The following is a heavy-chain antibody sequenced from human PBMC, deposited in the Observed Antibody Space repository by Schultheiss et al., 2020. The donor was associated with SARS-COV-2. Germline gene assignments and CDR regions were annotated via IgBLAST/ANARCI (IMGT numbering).Heavy chain of an antibody. Sequence: SETLSLTCTVSGGSISSYYWSWIRQPPGKGLEWIGYIYYSGSTYYNPSLKSRVTMSVDTSKNQFSLKLSSVTAADTAVYYCARDISRSLAFDIWGQGTMVTVSS. V-gene: IGHV4-59*12. CDR3: ARDISRSLAFDI. J-gene: IGHJ3*02. D-gene: IGHD1-26*01. CDR1: GGSISSYY. CDR2: IYYSGST.